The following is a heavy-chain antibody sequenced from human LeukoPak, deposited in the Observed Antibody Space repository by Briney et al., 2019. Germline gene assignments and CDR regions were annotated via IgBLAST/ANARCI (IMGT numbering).Heavy chain of an antibody. J-gene: IGHJ5*02. CDR2: IYTSGST. CDR1: GGSISSGSYY. CDR3: ARKSRLRYFDWLTRNNWFDP. V-gene: IGHV4-61*02. Sequence: SETLSLTCTVSGGSISSGSYYWSWIRQPAGKGLEWIGRIYTSGSTNYNPSLKSRVTISVDTSKNQFSLKLSSVTAADTAVYYCARKSRLRYFDWLTRNNWFDPWGQGTLVTVSS. D-gene: IGHD3-9*01.